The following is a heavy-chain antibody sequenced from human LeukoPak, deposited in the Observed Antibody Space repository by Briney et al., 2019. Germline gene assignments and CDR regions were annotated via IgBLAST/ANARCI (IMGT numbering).Heavy chain of an antibody. J-gene: IGHJ4*02. CDR3: ARGPRDNYYDNSGYYYNY. CDR2: INHSEST. V-gene: IGHV4-34*01. CDR1: GGSLSGYY. Sequence: PSETLSLTCAVHGGSLSGYYWSWIRQPPGTGLEWIGEINHSESTDYNPSLKSRVTISVDTSKNQFSLKLSSVTAADTAVYYCARGPRDNYYDNSGYYYNYWGQGTPVTVSS. D-gene: IGHD3-22*01.